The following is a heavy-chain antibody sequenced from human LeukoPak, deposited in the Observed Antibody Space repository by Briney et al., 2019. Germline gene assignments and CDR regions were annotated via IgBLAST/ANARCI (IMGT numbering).Heavy chain of an antibody. CDR1: GGTFSSYA. J-gene: IGHJ6*02. CDR3: ARDGEKAYIPDPYYYYGMDV. D-gene: IGHD3-10*01. CDR2: IIPIFGIA. V-gene: IGHV1-69*04. Sequence: SVKVSCKASGGTFSSYAISWVRQAPGQGLEWMGRIIPIFGIANYAQKFQGRVTITADKSTSTAYMELSSLRSEDTAVYYCARDGEKAYIPDPYYYYGMDVWGQGTTVTVSS.